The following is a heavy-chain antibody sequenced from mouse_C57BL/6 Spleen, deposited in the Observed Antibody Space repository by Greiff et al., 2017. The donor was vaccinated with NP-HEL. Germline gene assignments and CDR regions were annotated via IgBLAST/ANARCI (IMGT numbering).Heavy chain of an antibody. CDR1: GFTIKNTY. CDR2: IDPANGNT. CDR3: ARASTGFDY. J-gene: IGHJ2*01. Sequence: VQLQQSVAELVRPGASVKLSCTASGFTIKNTYMHWVKQRPEQGLEWIGRIDPANGNTKYAPKFQGKATITADTSSNTAYLPLSSLTAEDTARYYCARASTGFDYWGQGTTLTVSS. D-gene: IGHD4-1*02. V-gene: IGHV14-3*01.